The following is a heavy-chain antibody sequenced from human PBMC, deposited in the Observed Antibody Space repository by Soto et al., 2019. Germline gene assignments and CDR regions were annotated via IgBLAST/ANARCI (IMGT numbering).Heavy chain of an antibody. CDR2: INHSGST. J-gene: IGHJ4*02. V-gene: IGHV4-34*01. Sequence: QVQLQQWGAGLLKPSETLSLTCAVYGGSFSGYYWSWIRQPPGKGLEWIGEINHSGSTNYNPSLKSRVTISVDTSKNQFSLKLSSVTAADTAVYYCARGGRGYSSSWTFDYWGQGTLVTVSS. CDR1: GGSFSGYY. CDR3: ARGGRGYSSSWTFDY. D-gene: IGHD6-13*01.